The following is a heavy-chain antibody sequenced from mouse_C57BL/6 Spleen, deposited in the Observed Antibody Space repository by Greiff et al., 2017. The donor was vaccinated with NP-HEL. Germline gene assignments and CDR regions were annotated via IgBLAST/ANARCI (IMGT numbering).Heavy chain of an antibody. Sequence: EVQLQESGPGLVKPSQSLSLTCSVTGYSITSGYYWNWIRQFPGNKLEWMGYISYDGSNNYNPSLKNRISITRDTSKNQFFLKLNSVTTEDTATYYCAREPLSSHWYFDVWGTGTTVTVSS. D-gene: IGHD1-1*01. CDR3: AREPLSSHWYFDV. CDR2: ISYDGSN. J-gene: IGHJ1*03. CDR1: GYSITSGYY. V-gene: IGHV3-6*01.